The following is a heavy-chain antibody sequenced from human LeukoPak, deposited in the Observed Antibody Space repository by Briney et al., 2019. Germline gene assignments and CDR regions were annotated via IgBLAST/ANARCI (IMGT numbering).Heavy chain of an antibody. J-gene: IGHJ3*02. CDR1: GITFSNSA. CDR3: VKSAGKDGYRDVFDI. D-gene: IGHD5-24*01. V-gene: IGHV3-23*01. CDR2: ITKSGDQT. Sequence: GGSLRLSCGPSGITFSNSALSWVRQAPGKGLEWVSTITKSGDQTHYADSVRGLFTISRDIFKNTLYLQMNSLRAEDTAVYHCVKSAGKDGYRDVFDIWGQGTVVTVSS.